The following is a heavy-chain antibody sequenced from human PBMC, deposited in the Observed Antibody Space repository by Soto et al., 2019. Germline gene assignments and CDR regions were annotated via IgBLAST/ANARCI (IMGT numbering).Heavy chain of an antibody. CDR3: ARAADACSLDI. D-gene: IGHD2-15*01. V-gene: IGHV3-7*03. CDR1: GFTFSSYW. Sequence: EVQLVESGGGLVQPGGSLRLSCAASGFTFSSYWMSWVRQAPGQGLEWVANIKQDGSEKYYVDSVKGRFTISRDNAKNSLYLQMNSLRAEDTAVYYCARAADACSLDIWGQGTMVTVSS. J-gene: IGHJ3*02. CDR2: IKQDGSEK.